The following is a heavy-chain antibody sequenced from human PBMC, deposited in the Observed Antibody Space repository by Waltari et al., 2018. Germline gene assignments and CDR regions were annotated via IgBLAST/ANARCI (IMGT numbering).Heavy chain of an antibody. J-gene: IGHJ6*03. D-gene: IGHD6-13*01. Sequence: EVQLVASGGGLVQPGGSLRLSCAASGFTFSSYWMSWVRQAPGKGLEWVANIKQDGSEKYYVDSVKGRFTISRDNAKNSLYLQMNSLRAEDTAVYYCARVDCIAAAGTYYYMDVWGKGTTVTVSS. CDR1: GFTFSSYW. CDR2: IKQDGSEK. V-gene: IGHV3-7*01. CDR3: ARVDCIAAAGTYYYMDV.